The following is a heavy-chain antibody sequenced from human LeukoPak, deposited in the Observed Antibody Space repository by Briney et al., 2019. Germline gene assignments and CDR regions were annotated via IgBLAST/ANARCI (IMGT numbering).Heavy chain of an antibody. Sequence: PGGSLRVSCAASGFTFSNYAMSWVRQAPGKGLEWVSGISRSGDSTSYTDSVKGRFTISRDNSKNTLYLQMNSLRAEDTAVYYCAKPGGVVPEGSFQHWGQGTLVTVSS. V-gene: IGHV3-23*01. J-gene: IGHJ1*01. CDR1: GFTFSNYA. CDR2: ISRSGDST. D-gene: IGHD2-2*01. CDR3: AKPGGVVPEGSFQH.